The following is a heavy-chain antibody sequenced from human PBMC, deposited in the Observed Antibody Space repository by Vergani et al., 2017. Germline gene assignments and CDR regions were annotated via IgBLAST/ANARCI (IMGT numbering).Heavy chain of an antibody. Sequence: QVQLQESGPGLVKPSQTLSLTCTVSGGSISSGSYYWSWIRPPAGKGLEWIGRIYTSGSTNYNPSLKSRVTISVDTSKNQFSLKLSSVTAADTAVYYCARATTMVRGAPVAFDIWGQGTMVTVSS. J-gene: IGHJ3*02. D-gene: IGHD3-10*01. CDR2: IYTSGST. CDR1: GGSISSGSYY. CDR3: ARATTMVRGAPVAFDI. V-gene: IGHV4-61*02.